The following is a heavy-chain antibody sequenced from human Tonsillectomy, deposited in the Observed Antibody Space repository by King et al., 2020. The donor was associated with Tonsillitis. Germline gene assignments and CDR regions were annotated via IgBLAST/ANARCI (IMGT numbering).Heavy chain of an antibody. CDR3: TKDPDYYDSSTS. CDR2: ISGNSGTI. J-gene: IGHJ4*02. D-gene: IGHD3-22*01. Sequence: VQLVESGGALVQPGRSLRLSCAASGFSFDDYAMHWVRQAPGKGLEWVSGISGNSGTIGYADSVKGRLTISRDNAKNFLYLQMNSLRAEDTALYYCTKDPDYYDSSTSWGQGTLVTVSS. CDR1: GFSFDDYA. V-gene: IGHV3-9*01.